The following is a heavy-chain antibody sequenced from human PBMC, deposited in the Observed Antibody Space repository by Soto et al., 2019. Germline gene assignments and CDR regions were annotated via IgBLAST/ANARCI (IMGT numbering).Heavy chain of an antibody. V-gene: IGHV3-74*01. Sequence: GGALRLSFAAPGFTLSDYWMHRVRPAPGKGLEWVSRIKRDGSTTNYADSVKGRFTISRDNAKNTLYLEMNSLRVEDTADYYCAKETAKVGEPCLDYWGQGTPVTVSS. CDR1: GFTLSDYW. D-gene: IGHD1-26*01. CDR3: AKETAKVGEPCLDY. J-gene: IGHJ4*02. CDR2: IKRDGSTT.